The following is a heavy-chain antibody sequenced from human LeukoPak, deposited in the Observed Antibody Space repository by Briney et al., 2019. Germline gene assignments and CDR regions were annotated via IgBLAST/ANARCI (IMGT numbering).Heavy chain of an antibody. CDR2: IVGSSSNI. CDR1: GFSFSTYS. Sequence: GGSLRLSCTASGFSFSTYSMNWVRQAPGKGLEWVSYIVGSSSNIYYADSVQGRFTISRDNAKNSLYLQMDSLRAEDTAVYYCATDSPETAAFDYWGQGTLVTVSS. J-gene: IGHJ4*02. V-gene: IGHV3-48*04. CDR3: ATDSPETAAFDY. D-gene: IGHD1-1*01.